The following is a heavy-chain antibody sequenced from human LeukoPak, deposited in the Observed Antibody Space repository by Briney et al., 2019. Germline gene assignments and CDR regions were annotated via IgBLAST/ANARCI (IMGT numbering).Heavy chain of an antibody. J-gene: IGHJ4*02. V-gene: IGHV4-61*02. Sequence: PSETLSLTCTVSGGSISSGSYYWSWIRQSAGKGLEWIGRIYTSGSTNYNPSLKSRVTISVDTSKKQFSLKLNSVTAADTAVYYCARVTLEMPSASFENWGQGTLVTVSS. CDR1: GGSISSGSYY. CDR3: ARVTLEMPSASFEN. CDR2: IYTSGST. D-gene: IGHD5-24*01.